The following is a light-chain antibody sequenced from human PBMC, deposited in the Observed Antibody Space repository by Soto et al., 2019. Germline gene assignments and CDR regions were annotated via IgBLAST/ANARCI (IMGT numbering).Light chain of an antibody. V-gene: IGKV3-15*01. Sequence: ETVMTQSPGTLSVSLGERATLSCRASQSVSIHLAWYQQKPGQAPRLLIYDTSTRATGIPARFSGSGSGTEFTLTISSLQSEGFAVYYCQQYSNWPPITFGQGTRLEIK. CDR3: QQYSNWPPIT. CDR1: QSVSIH. J-gene: IGKJ5*01. CDR2: DTS.